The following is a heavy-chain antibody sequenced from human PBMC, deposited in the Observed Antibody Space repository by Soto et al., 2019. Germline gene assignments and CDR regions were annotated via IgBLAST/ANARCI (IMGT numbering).Heavy chain of an antibody. J-gene: IGHJ4*02. V-gene: IGHV3-66*01. D-gene: IGHD3-10*01. CDR3: ARDFYYYGSGTMGGYFDY. CDR1: GLTVSSNY. Sequence: PGGSLRLSCAASGLTVSSNYMSWVRQAPGKGLEWVSLIYSGGSTYYADSVRGRFTISRDNSKNTLYLQMNSLRAEDTAVYYCARDFYYYGSGTMGGYFDYWGQGALVTVSS. CDR2: IYSGGST.